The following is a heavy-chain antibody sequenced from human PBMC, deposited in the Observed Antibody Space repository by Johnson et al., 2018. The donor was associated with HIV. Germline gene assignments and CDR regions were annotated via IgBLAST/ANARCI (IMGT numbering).Heavy chain of an antibody. CDR1: GFTFSSYA. CDR3: ARDLLWSDIAAPGGI. Sequence: QLVESGGGVVQPGRSLRLSCAASGFTFSSYAMHWVRQAPGKGLEWVAVISGSGGSTYYADSVKGRFTISRDNSKNTLYLQMNSLRAEDTAVYYCARDLLWSDIAAPGGIWGQGTMVTVSS. J-gene: IGHJ3*02. V-gene: IGHV3-30*04. D-gene: IGHD6-13*01. CDR2: ISGSGGST.